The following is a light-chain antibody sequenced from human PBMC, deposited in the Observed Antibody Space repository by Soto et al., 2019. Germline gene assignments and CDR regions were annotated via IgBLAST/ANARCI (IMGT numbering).Light chain of an antibody. CDR1: SFNIVCNF. V-gene: IGLV1-51*02. CDR2: ETN. CDR3: GTCDLSLGADV. Sequence: QSVLASARQVSAAPRQRYRKNNNGISFNIVCNFLCWYQHLPGTAPKLLIYETNKRPSGIPDRFSGSKSGTSATLGITGLQTGDEADNYCGTCDLSLGADVFGTGTMFTVL. J-gene: IGLJ1*01.